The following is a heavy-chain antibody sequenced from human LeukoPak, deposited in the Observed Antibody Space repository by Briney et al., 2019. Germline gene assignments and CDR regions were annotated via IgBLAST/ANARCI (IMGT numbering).Heavy chain of an antibody. Sequence: GGSLRLSCAASGFTFTNYFMTWVRQAPEKGLEWVSSISGSGESTYFADSVKGRFTISRDNSKNTLFLQMNSLRAEDTALYYCAKGQGGNYESWGQGTLVTVSS. CDR3: AKGQGGNYES. V-gene: IGHV3-23*01. CDR1: GFTFTNYF. CDR2: ISGSGEST. D-gene: IGHD1-26*01. J-gene: IGHJ5*02.